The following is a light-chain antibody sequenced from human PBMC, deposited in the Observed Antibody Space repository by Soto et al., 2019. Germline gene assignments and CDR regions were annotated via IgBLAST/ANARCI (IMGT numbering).Light chain of an antibody. CDR2: DAY. V-gene: IGKV1-33*01. J-gene: IGKJ1*01. CDR3: QHCLIHPRT. Sequence: DIQMTQSPSSLSATVGDRVTITCPASQDITNHLHWYQQKPGKAPKLLIYDAYNLEAGVPSRFPGTGFGTDFTFIINTLQTEDFATYFSQHCLIHPRTCGHEPQVEIK. CDR1: QDITNH.